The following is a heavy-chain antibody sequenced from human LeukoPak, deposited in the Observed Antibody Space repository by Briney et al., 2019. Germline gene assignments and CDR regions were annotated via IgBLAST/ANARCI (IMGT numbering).Heavy chain of an antibody. D-gene: IGHD1-14*01. CDR3: AKDLEPTGAGWFDP. J-gene: IGHJ5*02. CDR1: GFTFDEYA. CDR2: ISGDAVNT. Sequence: PGGSLRLSCAASGFTFDEYAMHWVRQAPGKGLEWVSLISGDAVNTYYADSVKGRFTISRDNSKDSLYLQMNSLRTEDTALYYCAKDLEPTGAGWFDPWGQGMLVTVSS. V-gene: IGHV3-43*02.